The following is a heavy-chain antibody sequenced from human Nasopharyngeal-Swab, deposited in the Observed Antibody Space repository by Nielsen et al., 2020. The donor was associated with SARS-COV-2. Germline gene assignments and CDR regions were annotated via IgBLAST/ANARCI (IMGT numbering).Heavy chain of an antibody. CDR1: GFTFSSYD. D-gene: IGHD3-3*01. V-gene: IGHV3-48*03. CDR3: ARGGTYYDFWSGYYNYYYGMDV. J-gene: IGHJ6*02. Sequence: SLKISCAASGFTFSSYDMNWVRQAPGKGLEWVSYISSSGSTIYYADSVKGRFTISRDNAKNSLYLQMNSLRAEDTAVYYCARGGTYYDFWSGYYNYYYGMDVWGQGTTVTVSS. CDR2: ISSSGSTI.